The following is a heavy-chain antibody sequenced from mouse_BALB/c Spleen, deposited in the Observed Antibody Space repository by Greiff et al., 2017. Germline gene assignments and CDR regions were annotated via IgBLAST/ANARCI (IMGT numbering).Heavy chain of an antibody. Sequence: VKLQESGPGLVAPSQSLSITCTVSGFSLTGYGVNWVRQPPGKGLEWLGMIWGDGSTDYNSALKSRLSISKDNSKSQVFLKMNSLQTDDTARYYCAREVRRGYYAMDYWGQGTSVTVSS. V-gene: IGHV2-6-7*01. CDR3: AREVRRGYYAMDY. J-gene: IGHJ4*01. CDR2: IWGDGST. CDR1: GFSLTGYG. D-gene: IGHD2-14*01.